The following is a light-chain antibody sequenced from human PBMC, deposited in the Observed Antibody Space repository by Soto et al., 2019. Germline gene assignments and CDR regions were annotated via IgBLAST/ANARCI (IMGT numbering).Light chain of an antibody. J-gene: IGKJ1*01. CDR2: KAS. CDR3: QHYNSYSEA. Sequence: DIQMTQSPSTLSGSVGARVTITCRASQTISSWLAWYQQKPGKAPKLLIYKASTLKSGVPSRFSGSGSGTEFTLTISSLQPDDFATDYCQHYNSYSEAFGQRTKVELK. CDR1: QTISSW. V-gene: IGKV1-5*03.